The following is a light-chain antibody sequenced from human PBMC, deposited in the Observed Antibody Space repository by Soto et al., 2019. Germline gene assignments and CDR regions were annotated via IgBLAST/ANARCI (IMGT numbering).Light chain of an antibody. V-gene: IGKV3-11*01. CDR2: GAS. CDR3: HQRSTWPLT. J-gene: IGKJ4*01. Sequence: EIGLTQSAATLSLSPGEGAALSCRASQSVSRFLAWYQQKPGQAPRLLIYGASNRATGIPTRFSGSGSGTDFTLTISSLEAEDFALYYCHQRSTWPLTFGGGTKV. CDR1: QSVSRF.